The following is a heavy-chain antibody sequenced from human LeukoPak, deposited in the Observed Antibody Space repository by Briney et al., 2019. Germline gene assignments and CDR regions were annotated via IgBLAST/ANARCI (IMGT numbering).Heavy chain of an antibody. J-gene: IGHJ5*02. CDR1: GGSISSYY. V-gene: IGHV4-59*01. Sequence: PSETLSLTCTVSGGSISSYYWSWIRQPPGKGLEWIGYIYYSGSTNYNPSLKSRVTISVDTSKNQFSLKLSAVTAADTAAYYCARSLTSRITIFGGVSGNWFDPWGQGTLVTVSS. CDR2: IYYSGST. D-gene: IGHD3-3*01. CDR3: ARSLTSRITIFGGVSGNWFDP.